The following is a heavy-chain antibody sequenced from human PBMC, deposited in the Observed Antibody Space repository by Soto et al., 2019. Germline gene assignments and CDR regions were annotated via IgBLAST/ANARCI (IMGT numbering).Heavy chain of an antibody. V-gene: IGHV4-34*01. D-gene: IGHD7-27*01. Sequence: SETLSLTCGVSGSSFSAYYWTWIRQPPGKGLEWIGEINHSGSTSCNPSLKSRVTISLDTSKSQFSLKLSSVTAADTAVYFCARGRYCLTGRCFPNWFDSWGQGALVTVSS. CDR2: INHSGST. CDR1: GSSFSAYY. CDR3: ARGRYCLTGRCFPNWFDS. J-gene: IGHJ5*01.